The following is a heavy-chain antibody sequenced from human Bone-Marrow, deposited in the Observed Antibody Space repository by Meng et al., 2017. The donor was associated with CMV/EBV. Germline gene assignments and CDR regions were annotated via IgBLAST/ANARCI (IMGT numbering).Heavy chain of an antibody. J-gene: IGHJ4*02. Sequence: LSLTCAASGFTFSSYSMNWVRQAPGKGLEWVSSISSSSSYIYYADSVKGRFTISRDNAKNSLYLQMNSLRAEDTAVYYCARDGAYYDFWSGYSKYYFDYWGQGTLVTVAS. V-gene: IGHV3-21*01. CDR1: GFTFSSYS. CDR3: ARDGAYYDFWSGYSKYYFDY. CDR2: ISSSSSYI. D-gene: IGHD3-3*01.